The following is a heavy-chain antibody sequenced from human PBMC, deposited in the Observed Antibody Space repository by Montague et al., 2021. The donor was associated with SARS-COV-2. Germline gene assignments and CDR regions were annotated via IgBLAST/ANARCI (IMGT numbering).Heavy chain of an antibody. V-gene: IGHV3-21*01. CDR1: GFTFSSYS. Sequence: SLRLSCAVSGFTFSSYSMHWVRQAPGKGLEWVSPTNSNSSYITYADSVKGRFTISRDNAKNSLYLQMNSLRAEDTAVYYCASDRGELHAADYWGQGTLVTVSS. J-gene: IGHJ4*02. D-gene: IGHD1-26*01. CDR3: ASDRGELHAADY. CDR2: TNSNSSYI.